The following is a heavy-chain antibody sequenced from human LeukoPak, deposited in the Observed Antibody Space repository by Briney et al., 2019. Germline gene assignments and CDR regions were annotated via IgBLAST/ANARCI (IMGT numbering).Heavy chain of an antibody. V-gene: IGHV5-51*01. CDR3: ARHGTREYGDYVRAFDI. D-gene: IGHD4-17*01. CDR1: GYSFTTFW. J-gene: IGHJ3*02. CDR2: IYPGDSDT. Sequence: GESLKISCKGSGYSFTTFWIGWVRQMPEKGLEWMGIIYPGDSDTRYSPSFQGQVTISADKSISTVYLQWSSLKASDTAVYYCARHGTREYGDYVRAFDIWGQGRMVTVSS.